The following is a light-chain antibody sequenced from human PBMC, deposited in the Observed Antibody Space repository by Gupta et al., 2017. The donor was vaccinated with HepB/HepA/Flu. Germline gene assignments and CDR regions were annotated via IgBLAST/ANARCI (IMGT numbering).Light chain of an antibody. J-gene: IGKJ4*01. Sequence: EIVLTQSPRTLSLSQGERITLTCRASQSVSSSYLTWYQQKPGQAPRLLIYGASSRATGIPDRFSGSGSGTDFTLTISRLEPEDFAVYYCQQYGSSPLTFGGGTKVEIK. CDR3: QQYGSSPLT. V-gene: IGKV3-20*01. CDR2: GAS. CDR1: QSVSSSY.